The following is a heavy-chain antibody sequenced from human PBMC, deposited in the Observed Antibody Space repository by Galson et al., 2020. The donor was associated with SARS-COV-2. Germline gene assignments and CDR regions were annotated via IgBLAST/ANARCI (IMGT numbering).Heavy chain of an antibody. CDR2: INTDNNQI. CDR3: ARDNGGLGVLDF. D-gene: IGHD7-27*01. Sequence: ASVKVSCKTSGYTFINFGISWVRQAPGHGLEWMGWINTDNNQIHYTETLQGRVTMTADTSTGTVYMELTRLRSDDTAVYYCARDNGGLGVLDFWGRGTLVTVSS. CDR1: GYTFINFG. V-gene: IGHV1-18*01. J-gene: IGHJ2*01.